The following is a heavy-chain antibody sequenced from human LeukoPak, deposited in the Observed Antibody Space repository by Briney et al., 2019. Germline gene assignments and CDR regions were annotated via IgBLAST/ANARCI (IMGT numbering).Heavy chain of an antibody. CDR3: ARPAPYYYDSSGYYLQH. J-gene: IGHJ1*01. CDR1: GYTFTGYY. D-gene: IGHD3-22*01. CDR2: INPNSGGT. Sequence: ASVKVSCKVSGYTFTGYYMHWVRQAPGQGLEWMGWINPNSGGTNYAQKFQGRVTMTRDTSISTAYMELSRLRSDDTAVYYCARPAPYYYDSSGYYLQHWGQGTLVTVCS. V-gene: IGHV1-2*02.